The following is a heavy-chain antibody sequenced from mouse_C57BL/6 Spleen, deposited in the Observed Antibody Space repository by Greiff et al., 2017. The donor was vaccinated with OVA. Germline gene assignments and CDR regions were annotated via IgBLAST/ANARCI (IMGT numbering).Heavy chain of an antibody. Sequence: QVQLQQSGPELVKPGASVKISCKASGYTFTDYYINWVKQRPGQGLEWIGWIFPGSGSTYYNEKFKGKATLTVAKSSSTAYMLLSSLTSEDSAVYFCARDYGSSSAWFAYWGQGTLVTVSA. CDR2: IFPGSGST. J-gene: IGHJ3*01. D-gene: IGHD1-1*01. V-gene: IGHV1-75*01. CDR1: GYTFTDYY. CDR3: ARDYGSSSAWFAY.